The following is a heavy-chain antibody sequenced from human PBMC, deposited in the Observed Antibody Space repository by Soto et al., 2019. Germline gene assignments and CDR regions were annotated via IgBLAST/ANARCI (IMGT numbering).Heavy chain of an antibody. CDR2: ISYDGSNK. Sequence: GGSLRLSCAASGFTFSSYGMHWVRQAPGKGLEWVAVISYDGSNKYYADSVKGRFTISRDNSKNTLYLQMNSLRAEDTAVYYCAKDIXVVPAAIGRHYYYGMDVWGQGTTVTVSS. V-gene: IGHV3-30*18. CDR1: GFTFSSYG. J-gene: IGHJ6*02. CDR3: AKDIXVVPAAIGRHYYYGMDV. D-gene: IGHD2-2*02.